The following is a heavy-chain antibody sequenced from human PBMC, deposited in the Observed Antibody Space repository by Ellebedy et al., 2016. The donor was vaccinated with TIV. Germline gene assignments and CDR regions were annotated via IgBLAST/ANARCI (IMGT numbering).Heavy chain of an antibody. CDR2: ISFDGTNK. CDR1: GFTLSTYA. Sequence: GESLKISCAASGFTLSTYAIHWVRQAPGKGLEWVAVISFDGTNKYYADSVKGRFTMSRDTSKNTLFLQINSMRVEDTAGYHCARGRYYDLLTGYYLGLDYWGQGALVTVSS. CDR3: ARGRYYDLLTGYYLGLDY. J-gene: IGHJ4*02. D-gene: IGHD3-9*01. V-gene: IGHV3-30*04.